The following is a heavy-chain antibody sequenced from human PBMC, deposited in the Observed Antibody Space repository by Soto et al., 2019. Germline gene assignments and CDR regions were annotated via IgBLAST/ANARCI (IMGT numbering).Heavy chain of an antibody. CDR2: MSPNGDNQ. CDR1: GFSFSIHA. D-gene: IGHD3-22*01. Sequence: QVELVESGGRVVQSGGSLRLSCAAPGFSFSIHALHWIRQAPGEGLEWVAVMSPNGDNQYYADSVKGRFTISRDTSKSTLSLQMTSLRPEDTAVYYCASGAVFYYDTSRYWGQGTLVTVSS. J-gene: IGHJ4*02. CDR3: ASGAVFYYDTSRY. V-gene: IGHV3-30-3*01.